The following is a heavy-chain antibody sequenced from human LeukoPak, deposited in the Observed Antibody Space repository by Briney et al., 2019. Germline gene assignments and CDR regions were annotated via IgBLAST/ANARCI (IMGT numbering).Heavy chain of an antibody. CDR3: ARDRGCSSTSCSFDY. D-gene: IGHD2-2*01. CDR2: IIPIFSTA. J-gene: IGHJ4*02. Sequence: ASVKVSCKASGGTFSSYAISWVRQAPGQGLEWMGGIIPIFSTANYAQKFQGRVTITADKSTSTAYMELSSLRSEDTAVYYCARDRGCSSTSCSFDYWGQGTLVTVSS. V-gene: IGHV1-69*06. CDR1: GGTFSSYA.